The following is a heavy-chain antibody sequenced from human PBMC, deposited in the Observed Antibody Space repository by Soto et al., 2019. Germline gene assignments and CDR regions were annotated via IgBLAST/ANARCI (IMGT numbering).Heavy chain of an antibody. CDR3: ARDRVYYYDSSGSHNWFDP. V-gene: IGHV1-3*01. CDR1: GFTFTIYA. J-gene: IGHJ5*02. D-gene: IGHD3-22*01. Sequence: GGSLRLSCAASGFTFTIYAMHWVRQAPGQRLEWMGWINAGNGNTKYSQKFQGRVTITRDTSASTAYMELSSLRSEDTAVYYCARDRVYYYDSSGSHNWFDPWGQGTLVTVSS. CDR2: INAGNGNT.